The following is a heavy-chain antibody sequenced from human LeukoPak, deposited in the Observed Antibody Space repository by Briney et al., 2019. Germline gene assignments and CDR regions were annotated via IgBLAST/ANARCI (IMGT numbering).Heavy chain of an antibody. CDR1: GDSINSFY. CDR3: ARHPFATPFDH. CDR2: VFHTGDT. V-gene: IGHV4-59*08. Sequence: PSETLSLTCVVSGDSINSFYWSWIRQPPGKGLEWIGYVFHTGDTNSNPSLKSRVTVSLDTSTSQVSLRLTSVTAADTAVYYCARHPFATPFDHWGRGTLVTVSS. D-gene: IGHD2-15*01. J-gene: IGHJ4*02.